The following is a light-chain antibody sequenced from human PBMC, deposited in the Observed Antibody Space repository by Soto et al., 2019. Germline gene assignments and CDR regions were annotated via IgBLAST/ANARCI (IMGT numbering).Light chain of an antibody. V-gene: IGKV1-5*01. CDR3: QLYNRNTLS. Sequence: DIQMTQSPSTLSASVGGRVTITCRASQSVGTWVAWYQQKPGKAPKLLIYGASNLESGVPSRFSGSGSGTEFTVTISTLQPDDFATYFCQLYNRNTLSFGPGTKVHI. CDR2: GAS. J-gene: IGKJ1*01. CDR1: QSVGTW.